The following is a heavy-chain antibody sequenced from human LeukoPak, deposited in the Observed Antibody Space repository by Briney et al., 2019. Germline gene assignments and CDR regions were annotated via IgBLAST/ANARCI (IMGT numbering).Heavy chain of an antibody. D-gene: IGHD2/OR15-2a*01. V-gene: IGHV1-2*06. CDR3: AITHANNAVDI. CDR1: GYTFTYNY. Sequence: ASVKASCKASGYTFTYNYIHCVRQAPGQGLEWMRRINPNTGGTNSAQNFQGRLTITRDTSISTAYMELSRLRSHDTAMYYCAITHANNAVDIWGQGTMVTVSS. CDR2: INPNTGGT. J-gene: IGHJ3*02.